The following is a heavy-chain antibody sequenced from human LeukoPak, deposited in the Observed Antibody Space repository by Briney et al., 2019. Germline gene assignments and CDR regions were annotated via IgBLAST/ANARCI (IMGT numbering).Heavy chain of an antibody. CDR3: ARENVVVPAAIHLYYYGMDV. D-gene: IGHD2-2*02. J-gene: IGHJ6*02. V-gene: IGHV3-23*01. Sequence: GGSLRPSCAASGFTFSSYAMSWVRQAPGKGLEWVSAISGSGGSTYYADSVKGRFTISRDNSKNTLYLQMNSLRAEDTAVYYCARENVVVPAAIHLYYYGMDVWGQGTTVTVSS. CDR1: GFTFSSYA. CDR2: ISGSGGST.